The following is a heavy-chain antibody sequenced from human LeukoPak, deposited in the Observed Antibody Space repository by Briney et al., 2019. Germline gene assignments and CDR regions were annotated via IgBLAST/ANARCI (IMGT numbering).Heavy chain of an antibody. Sequence: GRSLRLSCATSGITFSTSGMHGVRQAPGKGLEWVAVIWYDGSQKYYADSVKGRFTISRDNSKNTLYLQMNSLTAEDTAVYYCARDTGHLILGDYWGQGTLVIVSS. V-gene: IGHV3-33*01. CDR3: ARDTGHLILGDY. J-gene: IGHJ4*02. CDR2: IWYDGSQK. D-gene: IGHD7-27*01. CDR1: GITFSTSG.